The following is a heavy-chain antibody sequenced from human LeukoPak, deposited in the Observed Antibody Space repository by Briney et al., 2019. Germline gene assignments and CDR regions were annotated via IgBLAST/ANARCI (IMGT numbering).Heavy chain of an antibody. CDR1: GFTFSSYS. CDR3: ARGGEDIVVVPAAAYFDY. V-gene: IGHV3-21*01. D-gene: IGHD2-2*01. Sequence: GGSXRLSCAASGFTFSSYSMNWVRQAPGKGLEWVSSISSSSSYIYYADSVKGRFTISRDNAKNSLYLQMNSLRAEDTAVYYCARGGEDIVVVPAAAYFDYWGQGTLVTVSS. J-gene: IGHJ4*02. CDR2: ISSSSSYI.